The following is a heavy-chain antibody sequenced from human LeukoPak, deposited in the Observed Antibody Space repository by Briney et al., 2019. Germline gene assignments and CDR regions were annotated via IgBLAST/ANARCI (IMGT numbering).Heavy chain of an antibody. J-gene: IGHJ5*02. D-gene: IGHD5-18*01. CDR3: ARALPHRRLMDTTMEQHWFDP. CDR2: INPSGGST. CDR1: GYTFTGYY. V-gene: IGHV1-46*01. Sequence: ASVKVSCKASGYTFTGYYMYWVRQAPGQGLEWMGIINPSGGSTNYAQKFQGRVTMTRDMSTSTVYMELSSLRSEDTAMYYCARALPHRRLMDTTMEQHWFDPWGQGTLATVSS.